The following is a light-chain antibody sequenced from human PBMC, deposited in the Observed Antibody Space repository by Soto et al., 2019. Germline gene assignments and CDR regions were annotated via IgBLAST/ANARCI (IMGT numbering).Light chain of an antibody. V-gene: IGLV2-14*01. CDR1: SSDVGGYNY. J-gene: IGLJ1*01. CDR3: SSYTSSHTYV. CDR2: DVS. Sequence: QSALTQPASVSGSPGQSITISCTGTSSDVGGYNYVSWYQQRPGKALQLMIYDVSNRPSGISNRFSGSKSGNTASLTISGLQAEDEADYYCSSYTSSHTYVFGIGTKLTVL.